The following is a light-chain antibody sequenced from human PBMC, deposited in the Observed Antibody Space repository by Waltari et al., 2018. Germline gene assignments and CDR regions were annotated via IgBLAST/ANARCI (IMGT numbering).Light chain of an antibody. CDR1: SSDVGGYNY. J-gene: IGLJ2*01. Sequence: QSALTQPRSVSGSPGQSVTISCTGTSSDVGGYNYVSWYQQQPGKAPKLMIYDVSKRPSGVPDRFSGSKSGNTASLTISGLQAEDEADYYCCSYAGSYVVFGGGTKLTVL. CDR3: CSYAGSYVV. V-gene: IGLV2-11*01. CDR2: DVS.